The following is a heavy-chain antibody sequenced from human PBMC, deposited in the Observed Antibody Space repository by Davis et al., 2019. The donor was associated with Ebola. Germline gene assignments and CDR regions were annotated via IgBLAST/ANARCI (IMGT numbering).Heavy chain of an antibody. CDR2: IRQDGGEK. V-gene: IGHV3-7*01. CDR3: AGDQGDS. J-gene: IGHJ4*02. Sequence: GESLKISCAASGFAFSDYWMSWVRQAPGKALEWVANIRQDGGEKYYVDSVRGRFTISRDNAKTSLYLQMNSLRAEDTAVYYCAGDQGDSWGQGTLVIVSS. CDR1: GFAFSDYW.